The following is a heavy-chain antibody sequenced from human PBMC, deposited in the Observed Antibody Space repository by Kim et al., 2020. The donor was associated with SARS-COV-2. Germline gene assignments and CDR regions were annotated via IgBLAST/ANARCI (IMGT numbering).Heavy chain of an antibody. CDR2: IYTSGET. D-gene: IGHD3-16*01. J-gene: IGHJ4*02. CDR1: GMVVDSVY. V-gene: IGHV3-53*01. Sequence: GGSLRLSCAVSGMVVDSVYLTWVRQTPGQGLEWVSSIYTSGETLYADSVKGRFTISRDNSKSVLFLQMDSLRVEDTAIYYCTRGVGDYWGQGTQVTVSS. CDR3: TRGVGDY.